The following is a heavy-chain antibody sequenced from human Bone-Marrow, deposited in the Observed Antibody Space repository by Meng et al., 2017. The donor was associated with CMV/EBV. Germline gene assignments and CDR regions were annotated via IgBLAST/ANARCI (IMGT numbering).Heavy chain of an antibody. D-gene: IGHD3/OR15-3a*01. J-gene: IGHJ4*02. CDR2: IYQSGRT. V-gene: IGHV4-39*07. Sequence: SYSGGWIRQPPGEGLEWIGNIYQSGRTSYNPSLKSRVSISADTSTNQFSLKLRSVTAADTAIYYCARVSILQFLDWDATHWSYYYDVWGQGNLVTVSS. CDR3: ARVSILQFLDWDATHWSYYYDV. CDR1: SYS.